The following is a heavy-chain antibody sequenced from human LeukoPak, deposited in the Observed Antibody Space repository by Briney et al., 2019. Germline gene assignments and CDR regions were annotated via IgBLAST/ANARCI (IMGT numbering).Heavy chain of an antibody. Sequence: SETLSLTCAVYGGSFSGYYWSWIRQPPGKGLEWIGEINHSGSTNYNPSLKSRVTISVDTSKNQFSLKLSSVTAADTAVYYCARGWGSSGWPHYYYYYMDVWGKGTTVTVSS. CDR3: ARGWGSSGWPHYYYYYMDV. V-gene: IGHV4-34*01. CDR2: INHSGST. CDR1: GGSFSGYY. D-gene: IGHD6-19*01. J-gene: IGHJ6*03.